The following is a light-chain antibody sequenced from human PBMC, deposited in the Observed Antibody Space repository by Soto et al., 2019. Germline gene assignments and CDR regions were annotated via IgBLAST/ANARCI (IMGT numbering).Light chain of an antibody. J-gene: IGLJ1*01. CDR3: CSYISDTARV. CDR2: DVS. Sequence: QSALTQPRSVSGSPGQSVTISCTGTSSDVGGYNYVSWYQEQPGKAPKLMIYDVSKRPSGVPDRFSGSKSGNTASLTISGLQAEDEADYYCCSYISDTARVFGTGTKVTVL. V-gene: IGLV2-11*01. CDR1: SSDVGGYNY.